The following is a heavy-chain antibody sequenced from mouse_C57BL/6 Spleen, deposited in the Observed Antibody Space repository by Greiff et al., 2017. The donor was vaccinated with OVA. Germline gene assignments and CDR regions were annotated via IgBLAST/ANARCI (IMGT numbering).Heavy chain of an antibody. CDR3: ARQDWVY. D-gene: IGHD4-1*01. CDR1: GFTFSDYY. CDR2: ISNGGGST. J-gene: IGHJ2*01. V-gene: IGHV5-12*01. Sequence: EVMLVESGGGLVQPGGSLKLSCAASGFTFSDYYMYWVRQTPEKRLEWVAYISNGGGSTYYSDTVKGRFTISRDNAKNTLYLQMSRLKSEDTAMYYCARQDWVYWGQGTTLTVSS.